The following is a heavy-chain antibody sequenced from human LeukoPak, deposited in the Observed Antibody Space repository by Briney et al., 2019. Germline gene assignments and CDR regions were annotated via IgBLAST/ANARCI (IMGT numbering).Heavy chain of an antibody. J-gene: IGHJ6*03. CDR3: ARSLGYYYYYYMDV. Sequence: VASVKVSCKASGYTFTGYYMHWVRQAPGQGLEWMGWINPNSGGTNYAQKFQGRVTMTRDTSISTAYMELGRLRSDDTAVYYCARSLGYYYYYYMDVWGKGTTVTVSS. V-gene: IGHV1-2*02. CDR1: GYTFTGYY. CDR2: INPNSGGT.